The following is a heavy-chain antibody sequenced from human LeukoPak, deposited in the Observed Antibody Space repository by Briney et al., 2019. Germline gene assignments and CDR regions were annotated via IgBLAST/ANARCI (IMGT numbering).Heavy chain of an antibody. CDR2: ISAYNGNT. V-gene: IGHV1-18*01. J-gene: IGHJ5*02. CDR1: GYTFTSYG. CDR3: ARESHCSSTSCHGDWFDP. D-gene: IGHD2-2*01. Sequence: ASVKVSCKASGYTFTSYGISWVRQAPGQGLEWMGWISAYNGNTNYAQKLQGRVTMTTDTSTSTAYMELRSLRSDDTAVYYCARESHCSSTSCHGDWFDPWGQGTLVTVSS.